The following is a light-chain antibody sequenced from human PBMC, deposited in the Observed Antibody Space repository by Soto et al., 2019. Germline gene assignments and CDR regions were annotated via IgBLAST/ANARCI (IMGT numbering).Light chain of an antibody. CDR2: DVS. V-gene: IGLV2-14*01. CDR3: SAYTSSSTLMV. CDR1: SSDVGGYNY. Sequence: QSALTQPASVSGSPGQSITISCTGTSSDVGGYNYVSWYQQHPGKAPKLMIYDVSNRPSGVSNLFSVSKSGNTASLTISGLQAEDEADYYCSAYTSSSTLMVFGGGTTLTVL. J-gene: IGLJ2*01.